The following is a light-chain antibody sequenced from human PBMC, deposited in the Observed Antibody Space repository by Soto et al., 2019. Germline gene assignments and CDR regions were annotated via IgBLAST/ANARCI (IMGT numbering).Light chain of an antibody. Sequence: EIVLTQSPGTLSLSPGERATLSCRASRSVSSTYLAWYQQNPGQAPRLLIYGASSRATGIPDRFSGSGSGTDFTLTISRLEPEDFAVYFCQQYGSSSYTFGQGTKLEIK. V-gene: IGKV3-20*01. J-gene: IGKJ2*01. CDR2: GAS. CDR1: RSVSSTY. CDR3: QQYGSSSYT.